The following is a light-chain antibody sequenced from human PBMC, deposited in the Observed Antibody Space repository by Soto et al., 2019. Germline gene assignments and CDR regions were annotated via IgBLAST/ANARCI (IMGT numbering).Light chain of an antibody. CDR3: QQYGRSTLYT. CDR1: QSVSSSD. CDR2: GAS. Sequence: EIVLTQSPGTLSLSPGDRATLSCRASQSVSSSDFAWYQQKAAQAPRLLIYGASSRATGIPDRLSGSGSGTDFTLTISRLEPEDFAVYYCQQYGRSTLYTFGQGTKLEI. J-gene: IGKJ2*01. V-gene: IGKV3-20*01.